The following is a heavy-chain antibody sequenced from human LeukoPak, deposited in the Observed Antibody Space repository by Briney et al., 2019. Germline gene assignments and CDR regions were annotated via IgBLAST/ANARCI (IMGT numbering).Heavy chain of an antibody. CDR3: AREAAISEGWFDP. CDR2: ISSSSSYI. J-gene: IGHJ5*02. CDR1: GFTFSSYS. V-gene: IGHV3-21*01. D-gene: IGHD5-18*01. Sequence: PGGSLRLSCAASGFTFSSYSMNWVRQAPGKGGEWVSSISSSSSYIYYADSVKGRFTISRDNAKNSLYLQMNSLRAEDTAVYYCAREAAISEGWFDPWGQRTLVTVSS.